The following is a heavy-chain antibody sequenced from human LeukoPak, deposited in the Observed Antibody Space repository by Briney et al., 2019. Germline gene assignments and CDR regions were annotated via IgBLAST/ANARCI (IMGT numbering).Heavy chain of an antibody. D-gene: IGHD1-26*01. CDR3: ARDGWESPDAFDI. V-gene: IGHV3-21*06. CDR1: EFTFSTYS. CDR2: ISSSSDDI. Sequence: GGSLRLSCAASEFTFSTYSMNWVRQTPGKGLEWVSIISSSSDDIHYADSVKGRFTISRDNAKNSLYLQMNSLRAEDTAVYYCARDGWESPDAFDIWGQGTMVTVSS. J-gene: IGHJ3*02.